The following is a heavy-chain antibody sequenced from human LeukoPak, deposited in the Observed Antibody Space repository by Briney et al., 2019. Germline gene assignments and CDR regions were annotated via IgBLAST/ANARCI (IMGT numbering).Heavy chain of an antibody. D-gene: IGHD1-26*01. Sequence: GGSLRLSCAASGFTFSSYCMLWVRQAPGKGLEWVAVISYDGSNKYYADSVKGRFTISRDNSKNTLYLQMNSLRGEDTVVYYFAKDLSYSASSSYYDYWGQGTLVTVSS. V-gene: IGHV3-30*18. CDR1: GFTFSSYC. J-gene: IGHJ4*02. CDR3: AKDLSYSASSSYYDY. CDR2: ISYDGSNK.